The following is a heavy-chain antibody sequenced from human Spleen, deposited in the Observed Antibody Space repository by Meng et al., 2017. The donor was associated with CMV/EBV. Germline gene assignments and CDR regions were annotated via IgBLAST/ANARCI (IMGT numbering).Heavy chain of an antibody. V-gene: IGHV2-5*01. J-gene: IGHJ4*02. CDR1: GFSLSTSGVG. CDR3: AHRRLAAGNYYFDY. D-gene: IGHD6-13*01. Sequence: SGPTLVKPTQTLTLTCTFSGFSLSTSGVGVGWIRQPPGKALEWLALMYWNDDKRYSPSLKSRLTITKDTSKNQVVLTMTNMDPVDTATYYCAHRRLAAGNYYFDYWGQGTLVTVSS. CDR2: MYWNDDK.